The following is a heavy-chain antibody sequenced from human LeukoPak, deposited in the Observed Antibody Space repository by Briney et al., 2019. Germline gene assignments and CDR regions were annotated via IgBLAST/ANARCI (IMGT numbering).Heavy chain of an antibody. J-gene: IGHJ4*02. Sequence: ASVKVSCKASGDTFNTYAISWVRQAPGQGLEWMGRIIPILGMTNYAQKSQGRVTITADRSTTTAYMELSSLRSEDTAVYYCARALWGDGYSYGYGDYWGQGTLVTVSS. D-gene: IGHD5-18*01. CDR3: ARALWGDGYSYGYGDY. CDR2: IIPILGMT. V-gene: IGHV1-69*10. CDR1: GDTFNTYA.